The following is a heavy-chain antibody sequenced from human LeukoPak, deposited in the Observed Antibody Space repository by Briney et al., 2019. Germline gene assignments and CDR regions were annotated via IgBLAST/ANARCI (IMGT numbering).Heavy chain of an antibody. Sequence: GGSLRLSCVASGFTVMSNYMICVRQAPGRGLEWVSVVYSGGTTYYADSVKRSHHISRDNSKNTLYLKMHSLRAEDTAVYYCARVKVAVPGMEWLDPWGQGSMVTVSS. J-gene: IGHJ5*02. V-gene: IGHV3-53*01. D-gene: IGHD6-13*01. CDR2: VYSGGTT. CDR3: ARVKVAVPGMEWLDP. CDR1: GFTVMSNY.